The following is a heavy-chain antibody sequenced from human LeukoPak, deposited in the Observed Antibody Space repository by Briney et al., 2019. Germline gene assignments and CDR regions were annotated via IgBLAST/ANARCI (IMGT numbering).Heavy chain of an antibody. CDR1: GFTFSSFP. CDR2: ITGSGGST. D-gene: IGHD2-8*01. V-gene: IGHV3-23*01. J-gene: IGHJ4*02. CDR3: AKDLAGCSDS. Sequence: PGGSLRLSCAASGFTFSSFPMTWVRLAPGKGLEWVSTITGSGGSTYYAESAKGRFTISRDNSKNTLYLQMNSLRGEDTALYFCAKDLAGCSDSWGQGTLVTVSS.